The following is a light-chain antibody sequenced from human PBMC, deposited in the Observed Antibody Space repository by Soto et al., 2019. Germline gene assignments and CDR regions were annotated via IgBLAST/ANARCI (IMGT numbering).Light chain of an antibody. CDR2: RNN. V-gene: IGLV1-47*01. Sequence: QSVLTQPPSASGTPGQRVTISCSGSSSNIGNNYVYWYQMVPGTGPKLLIYRNNQRPSGVPDRFSGSRSGTSASLAISGLRSEDEADYYCAAWDDSLSGRGVFGGGTKLTVL. CDR1: SSNIGNNY. CDR3: AAWDDSLSGRGV. J-gene: IGLJ2*01.